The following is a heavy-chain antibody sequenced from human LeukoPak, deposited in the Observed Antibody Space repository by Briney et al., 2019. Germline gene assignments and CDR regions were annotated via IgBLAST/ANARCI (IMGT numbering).Heavy chain of an antibody. V-gene: IGHV3-23*01. D-gene: IGHD1-26*01. CDR3: AIDLERDTQGAHYFDF. CDR2: IVAPGGTT. Sequence: GGSLRLSCAPSGFTFSTYAVSSVRQVPGKGLEWVSSIVAPGGTTYYAESVKGRFTISRDNSMNTLSLQMNSLRAEDTAVYYCAIDLERDTQGAHYFDFWGKGTLVTASS. CDR1: GFTFSTYA. J-gene: IGHJ4*02.